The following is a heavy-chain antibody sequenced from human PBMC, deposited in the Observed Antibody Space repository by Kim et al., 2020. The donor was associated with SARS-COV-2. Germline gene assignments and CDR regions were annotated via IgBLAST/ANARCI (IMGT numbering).Heavy chain of an antibody. J-gene: IGHJ6*02. Sequence: GGSLRLSCAASGFIFSGYGMHWVRQAPGKGLEWVAPMSYDGSHKYYADSVKGRFTISRDNSKNTLYVQIDSLRAEDTAVYYCARDEPVLRYSDYFAQQSWDGMDFWGQGTTVTVSS. CDR1: GFIFSGYG. D-gene: IGHD3-9*01. CDR2: MSYDGSHK. V-gene: IGHV3-30*12. CDR3: ARDEPVLRYSDYFAQQSWDGMDF.